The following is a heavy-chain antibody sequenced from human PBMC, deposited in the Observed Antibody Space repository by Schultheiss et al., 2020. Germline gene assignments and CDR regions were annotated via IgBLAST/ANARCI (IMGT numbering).Heavy chain of an antibody. D-gene: IGHD4-23*01. V-gene: IGHV4-61*01. CDR2: IYYSGST. CDR3: ARADGGTHCDL. J-gene: IGHJ4*02. CDR1: GGSVNNTSTYS. Sequence: SETLSLTCAVSGGSVNNTSTYSWSWVRRPPGKGLEWIGYIYYSGSTNYNPSLKSRVTITLDTSKNQFSLALTSVTAADTAVYYCARADGGTHCDLWGQGTLVTVSS.